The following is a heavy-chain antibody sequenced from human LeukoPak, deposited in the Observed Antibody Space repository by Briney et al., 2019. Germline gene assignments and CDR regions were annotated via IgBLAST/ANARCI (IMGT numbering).Heavy chain of an antibody. CDR3: ARGTVTTYYDYYYYMDV. V-gene: IGHV4-4*02. Sequence: PAETLSLICALSCGSISSSNGWSSVRQPPGTGLDWIGEIYHSGSTNYNPSLKSRVTITVDKSKNQLSLKLSSVTAADTAVYYCARGTVTTYYDYYYYMDVWGKGTTVTVSS. CDR1: CGSISSSNG. CDR2: IYHSGST. D-gene: IGHD4-17*01. J-gene: IGHJ6*03.